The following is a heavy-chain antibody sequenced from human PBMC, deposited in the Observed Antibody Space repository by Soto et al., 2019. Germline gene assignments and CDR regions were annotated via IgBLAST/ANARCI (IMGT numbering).Heavy chain of an antibody. D-gene: IGHD3-10*01. CDR1: GGFIGRYH. CDR2: AYSNGRT. V-gene: IGHV4-59*12. CDR3: ARQGFGTIHGLVDV. J-gene: IGHJ6*02. Sequence: QVPVQESGPGLVKPSETLSLTCTVSGGFIGRYHWSWFRLPPGKGLEWIGYAYSNGRTSYNPPLKSRITISIDASKRPFSLKVNSVTAADTAVYYCARQGFGTIHGLVDVWGQGTTVTVSS.